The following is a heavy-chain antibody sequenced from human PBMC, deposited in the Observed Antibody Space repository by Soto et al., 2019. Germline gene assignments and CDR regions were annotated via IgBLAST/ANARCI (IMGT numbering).Heavy chain of an antibody. D-gene: IGHD3-22*01. J-gene: IGHJ4*02. Sequence: GGSLRLSCAASGFTFSNAWMSWVRQAPGKGLEWVGRIKSKTDGGTTDYAAPVKGGFTISRDDSKNTLYLQMNSLKTEDTAVYYCTTHLLTYYYDSSGPDYWGQGTLVTVSS. CDR3: TTHLLTYYYDSSGPDY. CDR2: IKSKTDGGTT. V-gene: IGHV3-15*01. CDR1: GFTFSNAW.